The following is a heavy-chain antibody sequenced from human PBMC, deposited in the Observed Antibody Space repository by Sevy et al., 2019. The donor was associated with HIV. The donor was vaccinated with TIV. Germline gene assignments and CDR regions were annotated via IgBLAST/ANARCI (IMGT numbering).Heavy chain of an antibody. CDR1: GYTLTELS. CDR2: FDPEDGET. Sequence: ASVKVSCKVSGYTLTELSMHWVRQAPGKGLEWMGGFDPEDGETIYAQKFQGRVTMTEDTSTDTAYMELSSLRSEDTAVYYCATATTIFGVVIISAVDAFDIWGQGTMVTVSS. J-gene: IGHJ3*02. V-gene: IGHV1-24*01. D-gene: IGHD3-3*01. CDR3: ATATTIFGVVIISAVDAFDI.